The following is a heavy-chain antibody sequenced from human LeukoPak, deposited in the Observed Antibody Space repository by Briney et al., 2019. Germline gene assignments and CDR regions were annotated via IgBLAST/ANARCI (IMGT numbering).Heavy chain of an antibody. J-gene: IGHJ5*02. CDR2: IKQDGSEK. V-gene: IGHV3-7*01. Sequence: GGSLRLSCAASGFTFSSYWMGWVRQAPGKGLEWVANIKQDGSEKYYVDSVKGRFTISRDNAKNTLYLQMNSLRAESTAVYYCARGKAAINHWGQGTLVTVSS. CDR3: ARGKAAINH. CDR1: GFTFSSYW. D-gene: IGHD2-2*02.